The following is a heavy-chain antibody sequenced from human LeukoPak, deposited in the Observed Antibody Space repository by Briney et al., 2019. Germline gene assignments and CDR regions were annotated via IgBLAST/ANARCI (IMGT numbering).Heavy chain of an antibody. D-gene: IGHD5-18*01. V-gene: IGHV3-30*18. J-gene: IGHJ4*02. CDR2: ISYDGSNK. CDR1: GFTFSSYG. Sequence: GGSLRLSCAASGFTFSSYGMHWVRQAPGKGLEWVAVISYDGSNKYYADSVKGRFTISRDNSKNTLYLQMNSLRAEDTAVYYCAKEPHGGTQLWTSSYFDYWGQGTLVTVSS. CDR3: AKEPHGGTQLWTSSYFDY.